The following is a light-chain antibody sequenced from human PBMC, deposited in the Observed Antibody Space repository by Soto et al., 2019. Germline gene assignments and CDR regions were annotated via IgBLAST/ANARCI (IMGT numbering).Light chain of an antibody. J-gene: IGKJ1*01. V-gene: IGKV3-20*01. Sequence: EIVLTQSPDTLSLSPGESATLSCRASQSVRSSYLAWYQQTPGQTPRLLIYAASSRATGIPDRFSGSGSGTDFSLTISRLEAEDFAVYYCQQYNNWPPWTFGQGTKVDI. CDR3: QQYNNWPPWT. CDR2: AAS. CDR1: QSVRSSY.